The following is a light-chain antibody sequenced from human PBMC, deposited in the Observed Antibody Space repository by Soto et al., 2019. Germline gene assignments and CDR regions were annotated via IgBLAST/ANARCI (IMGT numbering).Light chain of an antibody. CDR3: SSYAGSSTYV. J-gene: IGLJ1*01. Sequence: QSALTQPPSASGSPGQSITITCTGTSGDVGGYTHVSWFQQHPGKAPKLMNYDVSKRPSGVPDRYSCSKSGNTASLTVSGLQAEDEADYYCSSYAGSSTYVFGTGAKVTDL. V-gene: IGLV2-8*01. CDR2: DVS. CDR1: SGDVGGYTH.